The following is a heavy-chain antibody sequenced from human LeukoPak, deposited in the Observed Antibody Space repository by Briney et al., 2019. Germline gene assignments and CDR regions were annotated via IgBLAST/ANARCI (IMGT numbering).Heavy chain of an antibody. Sequence: SETLSLTCTVSGGSISSYYWSWIRQPPGKGLEWIGYIYYSGSTNYNPSLKSRVTISVDTSKNQFSLKLSSVTAADTAVYYCAREGYDILTGPRYRWFDPWGQGTLVTVSS. CDR1: GGSISSYY. V-gene: IGHV4-59*01. CDR3: AREGYDILTGPRYRWFDP. J-gene: IGHJ5*02. D-gene: IGHD3-9*01. CDR2: IYYSGST.